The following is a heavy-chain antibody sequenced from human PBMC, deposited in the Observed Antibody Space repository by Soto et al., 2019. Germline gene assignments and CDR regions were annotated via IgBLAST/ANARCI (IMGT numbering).Heavy chain of an antibody. D-gene: IGHD2-21*02. V-gene: IGHV4-59*01. CDR1: GGSISGYY. CDR2: MYNTGST. J-gene: IGHJ6*02. CDR3: ARDLWVYFGTDCSPLDV. Sequence: SETLSLTCTVSGGSISGYYWSWIRQPPGKGLEWIGYMYNTGSTVYNPSFKSRVTISVDTSKNQFSLKLNSVTAADTAVYYCARDLWVYFGTDCSPLDVWGQPTTVPVSS.